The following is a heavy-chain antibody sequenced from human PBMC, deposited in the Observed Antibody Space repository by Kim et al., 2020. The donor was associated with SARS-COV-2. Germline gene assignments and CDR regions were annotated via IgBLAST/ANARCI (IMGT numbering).Heavy chain of an antibody. CDR2: IYYSGST. V-gene: IGHV4-39*01. CDR3: ARSYCSSTSCYAGYYYYYGMDV. D-gene: IGHD2-2*01. J-gene: IGHJ6*02. CDR1: GGSISSSSYY. Sequence: SETLSLTCTVSGGSISSSSYYWGWIRQPPGKGLEWIGSIYYSGSTYYNPSLKSRVTISVDTSKNQFSLKLSSVTAADTAVYYCARSYCSSTSCYAGYYYYYGMDVWGQGTTVTVSS.